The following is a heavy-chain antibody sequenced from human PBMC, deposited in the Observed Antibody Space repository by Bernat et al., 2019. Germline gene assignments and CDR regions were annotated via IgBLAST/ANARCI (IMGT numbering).Heavy chain of an antibody. Sequence: QLVESGGGLVKPGESLRLSCAASGFSFSTYSMNWVRQAPGQGLEWVSSISNAGGTIYYADSVRGRFTISRDNAENSLFLQMNSLRAEDTAVYYCAARHCSNGVCQFDDWGQGTLVTVSS. CDR3: AARHCSNGVCQFDD. CDR1: GFSFSTYS. J-gene: IGHJ4*02. V-gene: IGHV3-21*01. CDR2: ISNAGGTI. D-gene: IGHD2-8*01.